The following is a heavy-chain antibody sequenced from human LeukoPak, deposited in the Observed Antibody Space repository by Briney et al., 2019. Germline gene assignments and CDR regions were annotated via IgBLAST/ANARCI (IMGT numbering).Heavy chain of an antibody. V-gene: IGHV4-61*02. CDR1: GGSISSGSYY. CDR2: IYTSGST. Sequence: PSQTLSLTCTVSGGSISSGSYYWSWIRQPAGKGLEWIGRIYTSGSTNYNPSLKSRVTISVDTSKNQFSLKLSSVTAADTAVYYCAREVPIFGVVIIGWFDLWGQGTLVTVSS. J-gene: IGHJ5*02. CDR3: AREVPIFGVVIIGWFDL. D-gene: IGHD3-3*01.